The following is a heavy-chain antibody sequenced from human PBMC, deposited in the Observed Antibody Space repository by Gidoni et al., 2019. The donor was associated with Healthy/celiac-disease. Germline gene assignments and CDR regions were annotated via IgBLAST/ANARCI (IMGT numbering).Heavy chain of an antibody. CDR2: IYYSGST. J-gene: IGHJ4*02. V-gene: IGHV4-39*01. CDR3: ARVEARLGKWVVVTAIPTVFDY. CDR1: GGSIRSSSYY. Sequence: QLQLQESGPGLVKPSETLSLTCTVSGGSIRSSSYYWGWTRQPPGKGLEWIGSIYYSGSTYYNPSLKSRVTISVDTSKNQFSLKLSSVTAADTAVYYCARVEARLGKWVVVTAIPTVFDYWGQGTLVTVSS. D-gene: IGHD2-21*02.